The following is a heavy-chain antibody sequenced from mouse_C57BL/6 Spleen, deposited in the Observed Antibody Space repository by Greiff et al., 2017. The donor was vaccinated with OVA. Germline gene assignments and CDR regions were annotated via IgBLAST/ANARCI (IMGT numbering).Heavy chain of an antibody. CDR2: IRNKANNHAT. CDR3: TRDWGPAWFAY. Sequence: EVKLMESGGGLVQPGGSMKLSCAASGFTFSDAWMDWVRQSPEKGLEWVAEIRNKANNHATYYAESVKGRFTISRDDSKSSVYLQMNSLRAEDTGIYYCTRDWGPAWFAYWGQGTLVTVSA. CDR1: GFTFSDAW. V-gene: IGHV6-6*01. J-gene: IGHJ3*01. D-gene: IGHD4-1*01.